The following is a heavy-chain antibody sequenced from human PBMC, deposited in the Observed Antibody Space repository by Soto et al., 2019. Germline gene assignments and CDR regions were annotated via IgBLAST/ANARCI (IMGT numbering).Heavy chain of an antibody. V-gene: IGHV4-59*01. CDR2: IYYNGST. CDR3: ARGRTMVRGVITD. Sequence: SETLSLTCTVSGGSISSYYWSWIRQPPGKGLEWIGYIYYNGSTNYNPSLKSRVTISVDTSKNQFSLKLSSVTAADTAVYYCARGRTMVRGVITDWGQGTLVTVSS. CDR1: GGSISSYY. D-gene: IGHD3-10*01. J-gene: IGHJ4*02.